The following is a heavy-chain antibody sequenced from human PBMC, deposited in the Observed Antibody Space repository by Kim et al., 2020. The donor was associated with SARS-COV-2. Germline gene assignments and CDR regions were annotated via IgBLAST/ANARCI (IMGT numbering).Heavy chain of an antibody. J-gene: IGHJ4*02. CDR1: GGSISSSSYY. CDR2: LYYSGST. Sequence: SETLSLTCTVSGGSISSSSYYWGWLRQPPGKGLEWIGSLYYSGSTYYNPSLKSRVTISVDTTKNQFSLKLSSVTAADTAVYYCGRLGLVLGILDYWGQGTLVTVSS. CDR3: GRLGLVLGILDY. D-gene: IGHD7-27*01. V-gene: IGHV4-39*01.